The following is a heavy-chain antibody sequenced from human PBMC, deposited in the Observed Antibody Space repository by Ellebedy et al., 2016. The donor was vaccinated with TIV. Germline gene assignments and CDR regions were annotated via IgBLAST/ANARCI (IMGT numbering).Heavy chain of an antibody. D-gene: IGHD2-2*01. V-gene: IGHV5-51*01. J-gene: IGHJ4*02. CDR3: VKHDGSSSFDY. CDR2: FYPGNFDS. Sequence: PGGSLRLSCKGSAYSFTNYWIGWVRQMPGKGLEWMGMFYPGNFDSSYSPSFQGQVTISADKSITTAYLQWSSLKASDTAMYYCVKHDGSSSFDYWGQGTLVTVSS. CDR1: AYSFTNYW.